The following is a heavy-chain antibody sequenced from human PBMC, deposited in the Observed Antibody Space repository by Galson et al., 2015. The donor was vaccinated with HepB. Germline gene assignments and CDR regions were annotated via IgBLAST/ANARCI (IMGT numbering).Heavy chain of an antibody. V-gene: IGHV1-2*02. CDR3: ARDTCSGGSCYRWYPEAWFDP. Sequence: SVKVSCKASGYTFIGYYIHWVRQAPGQGLEWMGWINPNNGGTNYAQKFQGRVSMTWDTSIDIVYMELSSLRSDDTAVYYCARDTCSGGSCYRWYPEAWFDPWGQGTLVTVSS. J-gene: IGHJ5*02. CDR1: GYTFIGYY. CDR2: INPNNGGT. D-gene: IGHD2-15*01.